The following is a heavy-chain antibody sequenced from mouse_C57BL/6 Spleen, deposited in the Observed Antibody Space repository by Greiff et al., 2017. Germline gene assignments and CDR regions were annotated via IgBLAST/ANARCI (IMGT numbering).Heavy chain of an antibody. CDR1: GYAFSSSW. CDR3: ARYYGNYDYYAMDY. V-gene: IGHV1-82*01. CDR2: IYPGDGDT. J-gene: IGHJ4*01. D-gene: IGHD2-1*01. Sequence: QVQLQQSGPELVKPGASVKISCKASGYAFSSSWMNWVKQRPGKGLEWIGRIYPGDGDTNYNGKFKGKATLTADKSSSTAYMQLSSLTSEDSAVYFCARYYGNYDYYAMDYWGQGTSVTVSS.